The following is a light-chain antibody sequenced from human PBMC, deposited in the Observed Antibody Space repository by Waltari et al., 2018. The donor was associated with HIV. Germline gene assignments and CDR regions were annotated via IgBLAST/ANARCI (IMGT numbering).Light chain of an antibody. Sequence: DIQMTQSPSSLSASIGDRVTITCRAGQSISRYLNWYQQKPGRAPKLLIYGASSLQSGVPSRFGGSGSGTDFTLTISGLQPEDFATYYCQQSSSTPPYTFGQGTKLEIK. V-gene: IGKV1-39*01. CDR1: QSISRY. CDR3: QQSSSTPPYT. CDR2: GAS. J-gene: IGKJ2*01.